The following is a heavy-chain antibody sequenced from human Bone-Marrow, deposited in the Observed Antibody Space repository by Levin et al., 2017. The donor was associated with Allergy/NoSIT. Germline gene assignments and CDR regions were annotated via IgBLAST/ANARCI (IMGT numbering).Heavy chain of an antibody. CDR3: AKDLSSARCVGICYYSMDV. J-gene: IGHJ6*02. V-gene: IGHV3-23*01. CDR2: ISSSGGSP. Sequence: SGGSLRLSCAASGFTFSRYAMTWVRQAPGKGLECVSTISSSGGSPYYADSVKGRFTISRDNSKNTLYLQMNSLRAEDTAVYYCAKDLSSARCVGICYYSMDVWGQGTTVTVSS. D-gene: IGHD2-2*01. CDR1: GFTFSRYA.